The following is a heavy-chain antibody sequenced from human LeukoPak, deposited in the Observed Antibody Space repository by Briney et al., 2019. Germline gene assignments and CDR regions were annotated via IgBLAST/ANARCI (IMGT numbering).Heavy chain of an antibody. V-gene: IGHV4-59*08. D-gene: IGHD6-13*01. CDR3: ASRGIVSGGTEFDY. CDR1: GGSISSYY. J-gene: IGHJ4*02. CDR2: IYYSGST. Sequence: SETPSLTCTVSGGSISSYYWSWIRQPPGKGLEWIGYIYYSGSTYYNPSLKSRVTISVDTSENQFSLRLSSVTAADTAVYYCASRGIVSGGTEFDYWGQGTLVTVSS.